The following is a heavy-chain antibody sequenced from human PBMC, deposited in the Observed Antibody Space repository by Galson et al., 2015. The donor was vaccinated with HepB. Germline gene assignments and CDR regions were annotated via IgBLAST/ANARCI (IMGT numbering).Heavy chain of an antibody. Sequence: SLRLSCAASEFTFSRYWMHWVRQAPGKGLVWVSHTNCDGSSTSYADSVKGRFTISRDNAKNTLYLQMNSLTAEDTAVYYCASGTVSLFNDHYYYMDVWGKGTTVTVSS. V-gene: IGHV3-74*01. D-gene: IGHD1-1*01. CDR2: TNCDGSST. J-gene: IGHJ6*03. CDR3: ASGTVSLFNDHYYYMDV. CDR1: EFTFSRYW.